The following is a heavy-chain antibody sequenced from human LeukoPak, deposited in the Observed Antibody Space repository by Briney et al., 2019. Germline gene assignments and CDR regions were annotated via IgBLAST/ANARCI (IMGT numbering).Heavy chain of an antibody. CDR1: GFTFSNYW. J-gene: IGHJ4*02. V-gene: IGHV3-7*01. D-gene: IGHD3-16*02. CDR3: AREMITFGGVIVDYFDY. CDR2: IKQDGSEK. Sequence: QPGGSLRVSCAASGFTFSNYWMTWVRQAPGKGLEWVANIKQDGSEKYYVDSVKGRFTISRDNAKNSLYLQMNSLRAEDTAVYYCAREMITFGGVIVDYFDYWGQGTLVTVSS.